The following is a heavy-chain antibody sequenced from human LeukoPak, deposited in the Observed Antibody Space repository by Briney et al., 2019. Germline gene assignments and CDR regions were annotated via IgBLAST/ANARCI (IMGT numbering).Heavy chain of an antibody. CDR3: ARDDAGDSTRESFDS. J-gene: IGHJ4*02. Sequence: GGSLRLSCAASGFTFSTYCMNWVRQAPGKGLEWVSYISSSSATTYADSVKGRFTISRDNAKNSLYLQMNSLRVEDTAVYYCARDDAGDSTRESFDSWGQGTLVTVSS. CDR1: GFTFSTYC. V-gene: IGHV3-48*04. CDR2: ISSSSAT. D-gene: IGHD4-17*01.